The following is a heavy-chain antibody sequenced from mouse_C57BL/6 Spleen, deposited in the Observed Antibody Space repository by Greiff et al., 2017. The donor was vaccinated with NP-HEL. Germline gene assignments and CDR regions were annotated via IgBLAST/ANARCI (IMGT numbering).Heavy chain of an antibody. CDR3: ARRTALWYFDV. CDR2: ISSGGSYT. J-gene: IGHJ1*03. CDR1: GFTFSSYG. Sequence: VQLKESGGDLVTPFGSLTLSCAASGFTFSSYGMSWVRQTPDKRLEWVATISSGGSYTYYPDSVKGRFTISRDNAKNTLYLQMSSLKSEDTAMYYCARRTALWYFDVWGTGTTVTVSS. V-gene: IGHV5-6*01. D-gene: IGHD3-1*01.